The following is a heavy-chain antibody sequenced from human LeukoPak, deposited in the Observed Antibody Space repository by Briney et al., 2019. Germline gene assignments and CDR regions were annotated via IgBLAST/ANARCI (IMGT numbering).Heavy chain of an antibody. CDR3: ARGALDTKTRFDY. CDR1: GGSISGYY. CDR2: IYYSGST. Sequence: SETLSLTCTVSGGSISGYYWSRIRQPPGKGLEWIGYIYYSGSTKYNPSLKSRVTISVDASKNQFSLRLSSLTAADTAVYYCARGALDTKTRFDYWGQGTLVTVSS. D-gene: IGHD5-18*01. V-gene: IGHV4-59*01. J-gene: IGHJ4*02.